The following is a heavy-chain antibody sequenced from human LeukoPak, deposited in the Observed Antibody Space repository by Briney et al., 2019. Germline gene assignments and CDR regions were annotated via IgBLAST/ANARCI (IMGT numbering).Heavy chain of an antibody. J-gene: IGHJ4*02. V-gene: IGHV3-53*01. D-gene: IGHD5-18*01. CDR1: GFTVSSNY. CDR2: IYSGGST. Sequence: GGSLRLSCAASGFTVSSNYMSWVRQAPGKGLEWVSVIYSGGSTYYADSVKGRFTISRENSKNTLYVQMNSLRAEDTAVYYCARDGAARKYFDYWGKGTLVTVSS. CDR3: ARDGAARKYFDY.